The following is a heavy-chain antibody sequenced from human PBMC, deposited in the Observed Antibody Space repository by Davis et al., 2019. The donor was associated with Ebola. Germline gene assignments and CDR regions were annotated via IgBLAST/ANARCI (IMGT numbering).Heavy chain of an antibody. CDR2: IYSDGST. Sequence: GGSLRLSCAASGFTVSSNYMSWVRQAPGKGLEWVSVIYSDGSTYYADSVKGRFTISRDNSKNTLYLQMNSLRAEDTAVYYCARVRGSWFLFDYWGQGTLVTVSS. V-gene: IGHV3-53*01. CDR1: GFTVSSNY. J-gene: IGHJ4*02. D-gene: IGHD6-13*01. CDR3: ARVRGSWFLFDY.